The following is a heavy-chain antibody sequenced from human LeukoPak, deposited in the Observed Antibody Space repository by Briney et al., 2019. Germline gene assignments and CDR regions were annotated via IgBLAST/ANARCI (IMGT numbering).Heavy chain of an antibody. D-gene: IGHD4-17*01. CDR2: IYYSGST. J-gene: IGHJ5*02. V-gene: IGHV4-39*01. Sequence: SETLSLTCSVSGGSIRDSSYHWALIRQPPGKGLEWIGSIYYSGSTYYNPSLKSRVTISVDTSKNQFSLKLSSVTAADTAVYYCARHGDDYGDYTNWFDPWGQGTLVTVSS. CDR1: GGSIRDSSYH. CDR3: ARHGDDYGDYTNWFDP.